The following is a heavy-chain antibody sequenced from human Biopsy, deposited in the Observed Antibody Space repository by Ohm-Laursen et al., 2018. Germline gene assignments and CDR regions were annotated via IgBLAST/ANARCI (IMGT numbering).Heavy chain of an antibody. Sequence: GSLRLSCAASGFMFSASWMSWVRQAPGKGLEWVAMIKQDGSEDYYVDSVKGRFTISRDNAQKSLDLQLNSLRAEDTAVYYCVRGRSMDVWGQGTTVTVSS. CDR3: VRGRSMDV. CDR2: IKQDGSED. CDR1: GFMFSASW. V-gene: IGHV3-7*01. J-gene: IGHJ6*02.